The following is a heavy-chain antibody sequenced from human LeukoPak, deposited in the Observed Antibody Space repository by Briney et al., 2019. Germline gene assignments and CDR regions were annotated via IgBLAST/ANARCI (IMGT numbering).Heavy chain of an antibody. CDR3: ARVRDDFWSGYYDFDY. CDR1: GGSISSYY. V-gene: IGHV4-59*01. J-gene: IGHJ4*02. Sequence: SETLSLTCTVSGGSISSYYWSWIRQPPGKGLEWIGYIYYSGSTNYSPSLKSRVTISVDTSKNQFSLKLSSVTAADTAVYYCARVRDDFWSGYYDFDYWGQGTLVTVSS. CDR2: IYYSGST. D-gene: IGHD3-3*01.